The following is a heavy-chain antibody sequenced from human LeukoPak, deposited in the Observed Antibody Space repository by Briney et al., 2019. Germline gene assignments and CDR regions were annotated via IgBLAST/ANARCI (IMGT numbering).Heavy chain of an antibody. CDR2: IKQDGSEK. V-gene: IGHV3-7*01. J-gene: IGHJ4*02. CDR3: AREIYCGGDCYYYFDY. D-gene: IGHD2-21*02. Sequence: PGGSLRLSGAASGFTFSSYWMSWVRQAPGKGLEWVANIKQDGSEKYYVDSVKGRFTISRDNAKKSLYLQMNSLRAEDTAVYYCAREIYCGGDCYYYFDYWGQGTLVTVSS. CDR1: GFTFSSYW.